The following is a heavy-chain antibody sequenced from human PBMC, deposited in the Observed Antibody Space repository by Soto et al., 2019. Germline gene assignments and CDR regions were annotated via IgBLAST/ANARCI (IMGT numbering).Heavy chain of an antibody. CDR1: GGTFSSYA. D-gene: IGHD6-6*01. Sequence: QVQLVQSGAEVKKPGSSVKVSCKASGGTFSSYAISWVRQAPGQGLEWMGGISPIFGTANYAQKFQGRVTITADESKSTAYMELSSLRSEDTAVYYCARDPGIAARPCYYGMDVWGQGTTVTVSS. V-gene: IGHV1-69*01. CDR2: ISPIFGTA. CDR3: ARDPGIAARPCYYGMDV. J-gene: IGHJ6*02.